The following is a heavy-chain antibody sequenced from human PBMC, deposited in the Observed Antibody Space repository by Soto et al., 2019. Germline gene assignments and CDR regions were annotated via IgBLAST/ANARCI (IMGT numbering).Heavy chain of an antibody. J-gene: IGHJ4*02. CDR1: GYTFTSYG. CDR2: ISGSNGNT. D-gene: IGHD6-13*01. Sequence: QVQLVQSGAEVKKPGASVKVSCKASGYTFTSYGWVRQAPGQGLEWMGWISGSNGNTNYAQKLQGRVTMTTDTSTSTAYMELRSLRSDDTAVYYCARVRAAPVSYYFDYWGQGTLVTFSS. V-gene: IGHV1-18*01. CDR3: ARVRAAPVSYYFDY.